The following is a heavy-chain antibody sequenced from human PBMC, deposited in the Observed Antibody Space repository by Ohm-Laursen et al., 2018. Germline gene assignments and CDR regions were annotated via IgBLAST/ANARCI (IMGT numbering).Heavy chain of an antibody. CDR2: IYSGGST. CDR1: GLTVSSNY. Sequence: SLRLSCAAPGLTVSSNYMSWVRQAPGKGLEWVSVIYSGGSTYYADSVKGRFTISRDNSKNTLYLQMNSLRAEDTAVYYCAKGIVGATTWDYWGQGTLVTVSS. J-gene: IGHJ4*02. V-gene: IGHV3-66*01. D-gene: IGHD1-26*01. CDR3: AKGIVGATTWDY.